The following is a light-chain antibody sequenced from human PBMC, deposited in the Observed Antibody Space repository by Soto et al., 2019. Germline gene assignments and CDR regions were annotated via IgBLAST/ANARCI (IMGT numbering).Light chain of an antibody. CDR2: GAS. J-gene: IGKJ4*01. V-gene: IGKV3-20*01. CDR3: QQYGSTPLT. CDR1: QSVSSS. Sequence: EIVMTQCPATLSVSPGERATLSCRATQSVSSSLAWYQQKPGQSPRLLIYGASNRASGIPDRFSGSASGADFTLSIARLEPEDFAMYYCQQYGSTPLTFGGGTKVDIK.